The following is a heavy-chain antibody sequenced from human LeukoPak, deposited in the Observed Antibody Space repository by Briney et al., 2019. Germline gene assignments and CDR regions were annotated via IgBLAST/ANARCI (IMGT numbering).Heavy chain of an antibody. CDR1: GYTFTGYY. CDR2: INPNSGGT. Sequence: ASVKVSCKASGYTFTGYYMHWVRQAPGQGLEWMGWINPNSGGTNYAQKFQGRVTMTRDTSISTAYMELSRLRSDDTAMYYCARVSLYSSSSQTIYYGMDVWGQGTTVTVSS. J-gene: IGHJ6*02. CDR3: ARVSLYSSSSQTIYYGMDV. V-gene: IGHV1-2*02. D-gene: IGHD6-6*01.